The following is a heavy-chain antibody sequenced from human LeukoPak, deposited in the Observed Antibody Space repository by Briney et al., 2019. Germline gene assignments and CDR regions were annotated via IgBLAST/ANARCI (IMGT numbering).Heavy chain of an antibody. CDR1: GFTFDDYA. CDR2: ISWNSGSI. J-gene: IGHJ4*02. Sequence: HPGRSLRLSCAASGFTFDDYAMHWVRQAPGKGLEWVSGISWNSGSIGYADSVKGRFTISRDNAKNSLYLQMNSLRAEDTALYYCAKRSGYSDGDFDYWGQGTLVTVSS. CDR3: AKRSGYSDGDFDY. D-gene: IGHD4-17*01. V-gene: IGHV3-9*01.